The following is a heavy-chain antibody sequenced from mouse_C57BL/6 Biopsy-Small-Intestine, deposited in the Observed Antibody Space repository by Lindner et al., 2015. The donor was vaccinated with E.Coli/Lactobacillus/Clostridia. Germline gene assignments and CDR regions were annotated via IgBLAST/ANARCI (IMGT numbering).Heavy chain of an antibody. Sequence: VQLQESGAELARPGASVKLSYKASGYTFTSYGISWVKQRTGQGLEWIGEIYPRSGNTYYNEKFKGKATLTADKSSSTAYMELRSLTSEDSAVYFCAILSYYGSSYDYWGQGTTLTVSS. CDR2: IYPRSGNT. V-gene: IGHV1-81*01. CDR1: GYTFTSYG. D-gene: IGHD1-1*01. CDR3: AILSYYGSSYDY. J-gene: IGHJ2*01.